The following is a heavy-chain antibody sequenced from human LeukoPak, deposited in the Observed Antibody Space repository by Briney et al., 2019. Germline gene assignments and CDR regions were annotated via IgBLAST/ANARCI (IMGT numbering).Heavy chain of an antibody. CDR1: GGTFSSYA. Sequence: SVKVSCKASGGTFSSYAISWVRQAPGQGLEWMGRIIPIFGIANYAQKFQGRVTITADKSTSTAYMELSSLRSEDTAVYYRARGGNSKVFDYWGQGTLVTVSS. J-gene: IGHJ4*02. CDR2: IIPIFGIA. D-gene: IGHD4-23*01. CDR3: ARGGNSKVFDY. V-gene: IGHV1-69*04.